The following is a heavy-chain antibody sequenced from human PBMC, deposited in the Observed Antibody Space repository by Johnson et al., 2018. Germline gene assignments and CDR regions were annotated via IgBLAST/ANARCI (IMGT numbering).Heavy chain of an antibody. CDR1: GFSFKSYG. Sequence: VQLVESGGGVVQPGTSLRLSCEASGFSFKSYGMHWVRQAPGKGLEWVAVIWYNGGNKNYVDSVKGRFTISRDNSKNTLYLQMNSLRDEDTAVYYCARLSEWTGRYFDYWGQGTLVTVSS. J-gene: IGHJ4*02. D-gene: IGHD3-10*01. V-gene: IGHV3-33*01. CDR3: ARLSEWTGRYFDY. CDR2: IWYNGGNK.